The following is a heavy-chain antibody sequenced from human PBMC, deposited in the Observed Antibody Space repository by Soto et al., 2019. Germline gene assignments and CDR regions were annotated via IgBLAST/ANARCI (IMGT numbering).Heavy chain of an antibody. Sequence: ASVKVSCKASGYTFTSYYMHWVRQAPGQGLEWMAIINPSGGGTSYAQKFQGRVILTRDTSTSTVYMELSSLRSEDTAVYYCARGVNYDSSGYYLAYWGQGTLVTVSS. J-gene: IGHJ4*02. CDR3: ARGVNYDSSGYYLAY. D-gene: IGHD3-22*01. V-gene: IGHV1-46*01. CDR1: GYTFTSYY. CDR2: INPSGGGT.